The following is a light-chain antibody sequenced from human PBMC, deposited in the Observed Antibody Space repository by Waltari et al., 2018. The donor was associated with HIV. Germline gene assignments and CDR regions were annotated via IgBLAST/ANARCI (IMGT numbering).Light chain of an antibody. J-gene: IGLJ2*01. CDR1: TNDIGSNDH. CDR3: SSYTPSGTIL. Sequence: QSALTQPASVSGSLGQSITIACIGSTNDIGSNDHVSWYQHHPDKAPQLVMRDVNTRPSGLPFRFSGSKSDTTASLTISGLQAEDEANYYCSSYTPSGTILFGGGTKVTVL. V-gene: IGLV2-14*01. CDR2: DVN.